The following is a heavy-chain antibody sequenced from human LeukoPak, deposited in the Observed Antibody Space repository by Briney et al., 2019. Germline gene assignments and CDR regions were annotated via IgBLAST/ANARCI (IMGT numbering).Heavy chain of an antibody. D-gene: IGHD6-13*01. CDR1: GFTFSTYG. CDR2: IRYDGRNK. V-gene: IGHV3-30*02. Sequence: PGGSLRLSCAASGFTFSTYGMHWVRQAPGKGLEWVAFIRYDGRNKYYADSVKGRFTISRDNSKNTLCLQMNSLRAEDTAVYYCAKGQQLVPFDYWGQGTLVTVSS. J-gene: IGHJ4*02. CDR3: AKGQQLVPFDY.